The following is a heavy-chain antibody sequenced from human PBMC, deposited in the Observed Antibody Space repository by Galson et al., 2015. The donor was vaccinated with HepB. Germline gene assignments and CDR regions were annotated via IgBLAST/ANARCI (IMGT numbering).Heavy chain of an antibody. D-gene: IGHD5-12*01. J-gene: IGHJ4*02. V-gene: IGHV3-74*01. CDR1: GFAFSNYW. CDR2: LNNDGSST. CDR3: ARLIGTTRSVDY. Sequence: SLRLSCAASGFAFSNYWMHWVRQAPGRGLVWVSRLNNDGSSTTYADSVKGRFTISRDNAKNTLYLEMNSLTAEDTAVYYCARLIGTTRSVDYWGQGTLVTVSS.